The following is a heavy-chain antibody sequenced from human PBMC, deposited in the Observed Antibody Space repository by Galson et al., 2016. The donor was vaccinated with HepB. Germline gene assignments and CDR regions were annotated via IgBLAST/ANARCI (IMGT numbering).Heavy chain of an antibody. J-gene: IGHJ4*02. V-gene: IGHV4-39*01. CDR1: GDSINSRTSY. D-gene: IGHD6-19*01. CDR2: VYSTGST. Sequence: ETLSLTCTVSGDSINSRTSYWGWIRQPPGKGLQWVGHVYSTGSTFSNPSLKTRLTMSVDASRSQFSLRLSAVTAADTAIYYCARLTPWLVASWGQGILVTVSS. CDR3: ARLTPWLVAS.